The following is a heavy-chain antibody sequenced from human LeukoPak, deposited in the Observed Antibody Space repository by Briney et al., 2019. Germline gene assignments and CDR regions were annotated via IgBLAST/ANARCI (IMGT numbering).Heavy chain of an antibody. J-gene: IGHJ6*03. CDR1: GYTFTSYA. Sequence: ATVKVTCKASGYTFTSYAINWVRQATGQGLEWMGWMNPNSGNTGYAQKFQGRVTMTKNTSISSAYMDLSSLRSEDTAVYYCARALSWTTESYYYMDVWGKGTTVTVS. CDR2: MNPNSGNT. CDR3: ARALSWTTESYYYMDV. D-gene: IGHD3/OR15-3a*01. V-gene: IGHV1-8*01.